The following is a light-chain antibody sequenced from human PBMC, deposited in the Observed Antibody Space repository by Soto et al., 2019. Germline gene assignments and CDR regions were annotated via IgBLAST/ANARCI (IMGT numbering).Light chain of an antibody. CDR3: QQYDRYPLT. Sequence: DIQMTQSPSTLSASVGDRVTITCRASQSISSWLAWYQQKPGKAPNLLIYKTSSLESGVPSRFSGSGSGTEFTLTVNSLQPDDFATYYCQQYDRYPLTFGGGTKVEIK. J-gene: IGKJ4*01. CDR1: QSISSW. V-gene: IGKV1-5*03. CDR2: KTS.